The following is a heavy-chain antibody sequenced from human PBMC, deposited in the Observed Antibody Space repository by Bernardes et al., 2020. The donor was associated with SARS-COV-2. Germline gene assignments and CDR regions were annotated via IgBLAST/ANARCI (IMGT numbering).Heavy chain of an antibody. CDR1: GFTFTNYA. V-gene: IGHV3-23*01. CDR3: AKEAYSGYLETYYFYYGMDV. CDR2: ISATGGGT. D-gene: IGHD5-12*01. J-gene: IGHJ6*02. Sequence: GGDLRLSCAASGFTFTNYAMTWVRQAPGKGLEWVSSISATGGGTYYADSVQGRFTVSRDYSTNTLYLQMDSLRAEDTAIYYCAKEAYSGYLETYYFYYGMDVWGQVTTGTLSS.